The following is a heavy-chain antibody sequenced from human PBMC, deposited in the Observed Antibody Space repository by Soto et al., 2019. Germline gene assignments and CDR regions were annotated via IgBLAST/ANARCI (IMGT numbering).Heavy chain of an antibody. CDR2: IIPIFGTA. D-gene: IGHD3-16*01. V-gene: IGHV1-69*13. Sequence: ASVKVSCKASGGTFSSYAISWVRQAPGQGLEWMGGIIPIFGTANYAQKFQGRVTITADESTSTAYMELSSLRSEDTAVYYCARAPSIEKEGGSLLGFDYWGQGTLVTVSS. CDR3: ARAPSIEKEGGSLLGFDY. J-gene: IGHJ4*02. CDR1: GGTFSSYA.